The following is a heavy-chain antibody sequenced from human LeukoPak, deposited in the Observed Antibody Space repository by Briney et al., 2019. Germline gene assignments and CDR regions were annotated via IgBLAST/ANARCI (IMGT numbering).Heavy chain of an antibody. Sequence: GSLRLSCAVSGFTFSNSAMSWVRQAPGKGLEWVSGISISGGDTYYADSVTGRFTISRDNSKNTLYLQMDSLRAEDTAVYYCAKEEVPKDYWGQGTLVTVSS. J-gene: IGHJ4*02. CDR1: GFTFSNSA. CDR2: ISISGGDT. D-gene: IGHD1-1*01. CDR3: AKEEVPKDY. V-gene: IGHV3-23*01.